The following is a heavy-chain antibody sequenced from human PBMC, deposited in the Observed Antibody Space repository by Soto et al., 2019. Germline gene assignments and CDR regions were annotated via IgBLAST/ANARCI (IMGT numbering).Heavy chain of an antibody. CDR2: IYYSGST. CDR1: GGSISSSSYY. D-gene: IGHD2-15*01. Sequence: SATLSLTCTVSGGSISSSSYYWGWIRQPPGKWLEWIGSIYYSGSTYYNPSLKSRVTISVDTSKNQFSLKLSSVTAADTAVYYCARHLDLCSGGSCRHNWFDPWGQGTLVTVSS. J-gene: IGHJ5*02. CDR3: ARHLDLCSGGSCRHNWFDP. V-gene: IGHV4-39*01.